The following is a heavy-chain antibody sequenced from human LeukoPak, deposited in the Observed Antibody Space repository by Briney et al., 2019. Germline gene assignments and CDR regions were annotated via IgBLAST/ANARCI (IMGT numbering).Heavy chain of an antibody. D-gene: IGHD6-13*01. CDR1: TFTLNNYW. CDR2: IKQDGSEK. CDR3: ASRAGYTGSWSAFDY. V-gene: IGHV3-7*05. J-gene: IGHJ4*02. Sequence: GGSLRLSCTASTFTLNNYWMSWVRQAPGKGLEWVANIKQDGSEKYYVDSVKGRFTISRDNAKNSLYLQMNSLRAEDTAVYYCASRAGYTGSWSAFDYWGQGTLVTVPS.